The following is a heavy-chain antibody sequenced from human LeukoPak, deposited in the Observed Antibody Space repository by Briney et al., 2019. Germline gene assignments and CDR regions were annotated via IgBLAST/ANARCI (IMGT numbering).Heavy chain of an antibody. CDR1: GGSISSDSYY. J-gene: IGHJ6*03. CDR2: ISPSGST. D-gene: IGHD5-12*01. Sequence: PSETLSLTCTVSGGSISSDSYYWNWIRQPAGKGLEWIGRISPSGSTNQSPSLNSRVTISIDTSKNQFSLKLNSVTAADTAVYYCAREVLGQWLLPRVGGDHYYYYMDVWGKGTTVTVSS. CDR3: AREVLGQWLLPRVGGDHYYYYMDV. V-gene: IGHV4-61*02.